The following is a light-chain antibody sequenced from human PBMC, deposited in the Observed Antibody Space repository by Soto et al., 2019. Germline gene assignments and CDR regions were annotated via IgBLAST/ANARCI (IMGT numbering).Light chain of an antibody. CDR2: ANS. CDR1: SSNIGAGYD. Sequence: QSVLTQSPSVSGAPGQTVTISCTGGSSNIGAGYDVHWYQQIPGTAPKLLIYANSNRPSGVPDRFSGSKSGTSASLAVTGLQAEDEADYYCQSYDSRLSGYVVFGGGTKLTVL. V-gene: IGLV1-40*01. CDR3: QSYDSRLSGYVV. J-gene: IGLJ2*01.